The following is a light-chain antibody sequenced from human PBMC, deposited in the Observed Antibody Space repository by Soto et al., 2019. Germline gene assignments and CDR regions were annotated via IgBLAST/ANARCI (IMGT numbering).Light chain of an antibody. J-gene: IGLJ3*02. CDR3: QSYDSSLSGSWV. CDR1: SSNIGAGYD. CDR2: GNS. Sequence: QSVLTQPPSVSGAPGRRVTISCTGSSSNIGAGYDVHGYQQLPGTAPKVLIYGNSNRPSGVPDRFSGSKSGTSASLAITGLQAEDEADYYCQSYDSSLSGSWVFGGGTKLTVL. V-gene: IGLV1-40*01.